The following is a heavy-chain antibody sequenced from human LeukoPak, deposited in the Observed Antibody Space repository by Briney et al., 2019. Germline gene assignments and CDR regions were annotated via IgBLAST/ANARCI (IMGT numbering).Heavy chain of an antibody. J-gene: IGHJ4*02. V-gene: IGHV7-4-1*02. D-gene: IGHD3-22*01. CDR3: ARDSPLNYYDSSGYYWDY. Sequence: GASVKVSCKASGYTFTSYAMNWVRQAPGQGLEWMGWINTYTGNPTYAQGFTGRFVFSLDTSVSTAYLQISSLKAEDTAVYYCARDSPLNYYDSSGYYWDYWGQGTLVTVSS. CDR1: GYTFTSYA. CDR2: INTYTGNP.